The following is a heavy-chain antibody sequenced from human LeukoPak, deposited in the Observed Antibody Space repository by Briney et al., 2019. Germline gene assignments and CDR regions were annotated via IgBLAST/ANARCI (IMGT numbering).Heavy chain of an antibody. CDR1: GGSVSSSSYY. CDR3: VRHLLSSGWYRQGAFDI. V-gene: IGHV4-39*01. D-gene: IGHD6-19*01. Sequence: TSETLSLTCTVSGGSVSSSSYYWGWIRQPPGKGLEWIGSIYYSGSTYYNPSLKSRVTISVDTSKNQFSLKLSSVTAADTAVYYCVRHLLSSGWYRQGAFDIWGHGTMVPVSS. J-gene: IGHJ3*02. CDR2: IYYSGST.